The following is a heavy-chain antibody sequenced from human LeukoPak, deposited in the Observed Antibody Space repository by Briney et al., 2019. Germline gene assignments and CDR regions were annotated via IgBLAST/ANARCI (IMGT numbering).Heavy chain of an antibody. CDR3: VSAPRLYSGYQSYFDS. J-gene: IGHJ4*02. D-gene: IGHD3-22*01. V-gene: IGHV3-7*02. Sequence: PGGSLRLSCSASGFTFSTYWMSWVRQAPGKGLEWVAKIKQDGSAKDHVDSVKGRFTISRDNAKNLLYLQMNGLRAEDTAVYYCVSAPRLYSGYQSYFDSWGQGTLVTVSS. CDR2: IKQDGSAK. CDR1: GFTFSTYW.